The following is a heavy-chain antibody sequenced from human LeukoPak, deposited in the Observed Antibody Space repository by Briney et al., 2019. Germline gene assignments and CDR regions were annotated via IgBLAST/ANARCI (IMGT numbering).Heavy chain of an antibody. CDR3: AKEYYYDSSGYYKHYYYYGMDV. CDR1: GFTFSSYG. CDR2: ISYDGSNK. Sequence: GGSLRLSCAASGFTFSSYGMHWVRQAPGKGLEWVAVISYDGSNKYYADSVKGRFTISRDNSKNTLYLQMSSLRAEDTAVYYCAKEYYYDSSGYYKHYYYYGMDVWGQGTTVTVSS. V-gene: IGHV3-30*18. J-gene: IGHJ6*02. D-gene: IGHD3-22*01.